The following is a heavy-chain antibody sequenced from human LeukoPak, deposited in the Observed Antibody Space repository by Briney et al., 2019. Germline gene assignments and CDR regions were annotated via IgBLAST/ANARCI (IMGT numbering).Heavy chain of an antibody. CDR1: GYTFTSYY. CDR3: ARVIRDSGSYYSVDY. J-gene: IGHJ4*02. CDR2: INPSGGST. V-gene: IGHV1-46*01. D-gene: IGHD1-26*01. Sequence: ASVKVSCKASGYTFTSYYMHWVRQAPGQGLEWMGIINPSGGSTSYAQKFQGRVTMTRDMSTSTVYMELSRLRSEDTAVYYCARVIRDSGSYYSVDYWGQGTLVTVSS.